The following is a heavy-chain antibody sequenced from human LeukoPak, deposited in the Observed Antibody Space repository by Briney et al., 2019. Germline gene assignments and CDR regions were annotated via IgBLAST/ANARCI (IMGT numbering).Heavy chain of an antibody. J-gene: IGHJ6*02. CDR3: ARGGGLDV. D-gene: IGHD3-16*01. CDR1: GFTFSSYW. CDR2: INHNGNVN. V-gene: IGHV3-7*03. Sequence: GGSLRLSCAASGFTFSSYWMNWARQAPGKGLEWVANINHNGNVNYYVDSVKGRFTISRDNAKNSLYLQMSNLRAEDTAVYFCARGGGLDVWGQGATVTVSS.